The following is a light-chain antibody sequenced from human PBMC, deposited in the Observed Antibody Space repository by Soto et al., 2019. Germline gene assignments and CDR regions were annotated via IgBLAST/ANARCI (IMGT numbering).Light chain of an antibody. Sequence: DIVMTQSPLSLPVTPGEPASISCRSSQSLLYSTGNNHLDWYLQKPGQAPQLLIYWGSNRASGVPDRFSGSGSGTDFTLKISRVEADDVGVYYCMQGRPLPATFGQGTRLDIK. V-gene: IGKV2-28*01. CDR2: WGS. J-gene: IGKJ5*01. CDR3: MQGRPLPAT. CDR1: QSLLYSTGNNH.